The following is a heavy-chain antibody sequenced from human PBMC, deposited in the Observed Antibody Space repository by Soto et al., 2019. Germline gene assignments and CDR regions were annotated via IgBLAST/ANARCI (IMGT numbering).Heavy chain of an antibody. J-gene: IGHJ4*02. CDR1: GFTFDDYA. D-gene: IGHD2-2*01. CDR3: AKAIASSPFYLDY. Sequence: VQLVESGGGLVQPGSSLRLSCAASGFTFDDYAMHWVRQAPGKGLEWVSGISWKSGSVDYADSVKGRFTISRDNSKDSLYLPMVSLRAADTALYFCAKAIASSPFYLDYWGQGTLVTVSS. V-gene: IGHV3-9*01. CDR2: ISWKSGSV.